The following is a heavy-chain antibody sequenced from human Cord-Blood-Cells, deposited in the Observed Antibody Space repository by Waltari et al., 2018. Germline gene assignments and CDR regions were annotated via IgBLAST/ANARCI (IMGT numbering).Heavy chain of an antibody. J-gene: IGHJ4*02. V-gene: IGHV3-23*01. D-gene: IGHD3-22*01. CDR3: AKESGGYYYFDY. Sequence: EVQLLETGGGLVQPGGSLRLSCAASGFTFSSYAMSWVRQAPGKGVGWVSAISGSGGSTYYADSVKGRFTIARDNSKNTLYLQMNSLRAEDTAVYYCAKESGGYYYFDYWGQGTLVTVSS. CDR2: ISGSGGST. CDR1: GFTFSSYA.